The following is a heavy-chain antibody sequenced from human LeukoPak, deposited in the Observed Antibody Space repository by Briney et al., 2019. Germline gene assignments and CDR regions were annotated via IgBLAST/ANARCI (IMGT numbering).Heavy chain of an antibody. J-gene: IGHJ3*02. CDR2: IYDRRST. CDR1: GGSIRSYY. D-gene: IGHD3-9*01. V-gene: IGHV4-59*08. Sequence: MASETLSLTCIVSGGSIRSYYWSWIRQPPGKGLEWIGNIYDRRSTSYNPSLKSRVTISVDTSKNQFSLKLSSVTAADTAVYYCARHHYDILTGYYDAFDIWGQGTMVTVSS. CDR3: ARHHYDILTGYYDAFDI.